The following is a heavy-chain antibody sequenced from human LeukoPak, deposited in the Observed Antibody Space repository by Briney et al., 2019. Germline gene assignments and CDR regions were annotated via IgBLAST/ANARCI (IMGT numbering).Heavy chain of an antibody. D-gene: IGHD2-2*01. CDR3: TVPVVPAAMGVYYYYGMDV. J-gene: IGHJ6*04. CDR1: GFTFSNAW. Sequence: GSLRLSCAASGFTFSNAWMSWVRQAPGKGLEWVGRIKSKTDGGTTDYAAPVKGRFTISRDDSKNTLYLQMNSLKTEDTAVYYCTVPVVPAAMGVYYYYGMDVWGKGITVTVSS. V-gene: IGHV3-15*01. CDR2: IKSKTDGGTT.